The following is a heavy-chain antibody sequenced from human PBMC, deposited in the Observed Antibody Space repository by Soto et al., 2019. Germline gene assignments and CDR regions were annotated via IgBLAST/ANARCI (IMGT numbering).Heavy chain of an antibody. J-gene: IGHJ4*02. CDR3: ARLDYGDYLMEYYFDY. D-gene: IGHD4-17*01. CDR2: IYYSGST. Sequence: SETLSLTCTVSGGSISSSSYYWGWIRQPPGKGLEWIGSIYYSGSTYYNPSLKSRVTISVDTSKNQFSLKLSSVTAADTAVYYRARLDYGDYLMEYYFDYWGQGTLVTVSS. V-gene: IGHV4-39*01. CDR1: GGSISSSSYY.